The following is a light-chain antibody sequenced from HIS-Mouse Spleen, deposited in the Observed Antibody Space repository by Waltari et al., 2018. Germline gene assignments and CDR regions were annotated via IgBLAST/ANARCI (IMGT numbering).Light chain of an antibody. J-gene: IGKJ1*01. Sequence: DIQLTQSPSFLSASVGDRVTITCRASQGISSYLAWYQQKPGKAPKLLIYAASTLQSGVPSRFSGRGSGTEFTLTISSLQPEDFATYYCQQLNSYPTWTFGQGTKVEIK. CDR2: AAS. V-gene: IGKV1-9*01. CDR1: QGISSY. CDR3: QQLNSYPTWT.